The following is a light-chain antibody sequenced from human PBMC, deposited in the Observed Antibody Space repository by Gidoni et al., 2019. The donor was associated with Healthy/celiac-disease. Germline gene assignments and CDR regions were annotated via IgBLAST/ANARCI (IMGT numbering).Light chain of an antibody. V-gene: IGLV2-14*03. CDR3: ISYTVSGTYV. CDR1: SSDVGSNNY. CDR2: DVS. J-gene: IGLJ1*01. Sequence: QSALTQPASVSGSPGQSVSISCTGTSSDVGSNNYVSWYQQHPGTSPQVVIRDVSHRPPGVSDRFSGSKSGNTASLTISGLQAEDEADYYCISYTVSGTYVFGTGTKVTVL.